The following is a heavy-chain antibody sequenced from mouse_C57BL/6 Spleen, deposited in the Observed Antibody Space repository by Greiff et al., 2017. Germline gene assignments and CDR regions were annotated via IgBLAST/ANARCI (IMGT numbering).Heavy chain of an antibody. CDR2: IDPENGDT. CDR1: GFNIKDDY. D-gene: IGHD3-3*01. Sequence: EVQLQQSGAELVRPGASVKLSCTASGFNIKDDYMHWVKQRPEQGLEWIGWIDPENGDTEYASKFQGKATITADTSSNTAYLQLSSLTSEDTAVYYCTTGGPGAFDYWGQGTTRTVSS. CDR3: TTGGPGAFDY. V-gene: IGHV14-4*01. J-gene: IGHJ2*01.